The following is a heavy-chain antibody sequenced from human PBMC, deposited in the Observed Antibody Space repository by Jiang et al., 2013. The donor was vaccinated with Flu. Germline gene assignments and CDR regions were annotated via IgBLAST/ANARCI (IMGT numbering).Heavy chain of an antibody. Sequence: VQLVESGGGLVKPGGSLRLSCAASGFTFSSYSMNWVRQAPGKGLEWVSSISSSSSYIYYADSVKGRFTISRDNAKNSLYLQMNSLRAEDTAVYYCARDRTSDYYDSSGYVPYYYGMGVWGQGTTVTVSS. J-gene: IGHJ6*02. CDR1: GFTFSSYS. CDR2: ISSSSSYI. CDR3: ARDRTSDYYDSSGYVPYYYGMGV. D-gene: IGHD3-22*01. V-gene: IGHV3-21*01.